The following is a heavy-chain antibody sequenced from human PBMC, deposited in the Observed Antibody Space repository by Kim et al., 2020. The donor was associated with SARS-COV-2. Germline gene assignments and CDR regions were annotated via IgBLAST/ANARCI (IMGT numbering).Heavy chain of an antibody. CDR3: VKVSPYDMCTAFY. V-gene: IGHV3-30*18. D-gene: IGHD3-9*01. CDR1: GFAFHTFA. CDR2: ISYDRKNQ. Sequence: GGDLRLSCAASGFAFHTFAIHWVRPAPGKGLEWVSVISYDRKNQYYAESVKGRFTMFRDNSRNTLYLQMDSLRGEDTAVYYGVKVSPYDMCTAFY. J-gene: IGHJ3*02.